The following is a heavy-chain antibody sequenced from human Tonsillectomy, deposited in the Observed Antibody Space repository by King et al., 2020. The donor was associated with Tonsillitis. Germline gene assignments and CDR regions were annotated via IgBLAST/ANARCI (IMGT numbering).Heavy chain of an antibody. D-gene: IGHD7-27*01. Sequence: QLVQSAAEVKEPGASVKVSCKASGCIFNKCPIAWVRQAPGQGLEWMGWMSVYNGNPNYAQKFQGRVTMTTDTSTSTAYMEVRSLRSDDTAMYYCASRPSANWGPFDYWGQGTLVTVSS. CDR2: MSVYNGNP. J-gene: IGHJ4*02. V-gene: IGHV1-18*01. CDR1: GCIFNKCP. CDR3: ASRPSANWGPFDY.